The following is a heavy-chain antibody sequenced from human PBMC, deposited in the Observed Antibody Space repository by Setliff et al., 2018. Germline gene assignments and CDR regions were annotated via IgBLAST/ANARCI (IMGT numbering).Heavy chain of an antibody. CDR2: IYHNGNT. CDR3: VRDRTAYSYGLDV. D-gene: IGHD5-18*01. V-gene: IGHV4-59*01. CDR1: GGSISPYF. J-gene: IGHJ6*02. Sequence: KPSETLSLTCTVSGGSISPYFWSWIRQPPGKGLEWIGYIYHNGNTNFNPSLKTRVTMSVDPSKNQFALNLRFVTAADTAVYYCVRDRTAYSYGLDVWAQGTTVTVSS.